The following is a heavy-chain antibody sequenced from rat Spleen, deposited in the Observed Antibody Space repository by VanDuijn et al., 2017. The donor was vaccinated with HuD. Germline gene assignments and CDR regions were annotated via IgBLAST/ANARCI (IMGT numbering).Heavy chain of an antibody. CDR2: ISYDGSST. D-gene: IGHD4-3*01. J-gene: IGHJ2*01. CDR1: GFTFSDYN. V-gene: IGHV5-7*01. CDR3: ATQSIIRVPLFDY. Sequence: EVQLVESGGDLVQPGRSLKLSCAASGFTFSDYNMAWVRQAPTKGLEWVATISYDGSSTYYRDSVKGRFTISRDTAKSTLYLQMDSLRSEDTATYYCATQSIIRVPLFDYWGQGVMVTVSS.